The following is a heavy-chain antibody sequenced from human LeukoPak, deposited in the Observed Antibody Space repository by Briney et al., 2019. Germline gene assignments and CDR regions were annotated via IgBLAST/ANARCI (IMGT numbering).Heavy chain of an antibody. D-gene: IGHD3-10*01. V-gene: IGHV3-48*03. J-gene: IGHJ6*03. CDR2: IHTGSSPT. CDR3: ARVRSYFYYYYMDV. Sequence: QPGGSLRLSCEGSGFTFSSYEMNWVRQAPGKGLEWVSYIHTGSSPTSYADSVKGRFTISRDNAKNSPYLQMNSLRAEDTAVYYCARVRSYFYYYYMDVWGKGTMVTVSS. CDR1: GFTFSSYE.